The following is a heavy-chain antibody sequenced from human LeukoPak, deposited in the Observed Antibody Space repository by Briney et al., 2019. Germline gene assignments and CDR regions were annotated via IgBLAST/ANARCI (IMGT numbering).Heavy chain of an antibody. CDR3: ATRSGYSCGYKPYNWFDP. J-gene: IGHJ5*02. CDR2: FDPEDGET. Sequence: ASVKVSCKVSGYTLTELSMHWVRQAPGKGLEWMGGFDPEDGETIYAQKFQGRVTMTEDTSTDTAYMELSSLRSEDTAVYYCATRSGYSCGYKPYNWFDPWGQGSLVTVSS. D-gene: IGHD5-18*01. V-gene: IGHV1-24*01. CDR1: GYTLTELS.